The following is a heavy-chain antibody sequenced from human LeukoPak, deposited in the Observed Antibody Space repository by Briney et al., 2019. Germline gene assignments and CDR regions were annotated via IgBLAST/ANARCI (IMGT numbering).Heavy chain of an antibody. J-gene: IGHJ4*02. CDR1: GFTFSSYG. Sequence: GGSLRLSCAASGFTFSSYGMHWVRQAPGKGLEWVAFIRYDGSNKYYADSVKGRFTISRDNSKNTLYLQMNSLRAEDTAVYYCAKDKKLCSSTSCYTGPFDYWGQGTLVTVSS. D-gene: IGHD2-2*02. V-gene: IGHV3-30*02. CDR3: AKDKKLCSSTSCYTGPFDY. CDR2: IRYDGSNK.